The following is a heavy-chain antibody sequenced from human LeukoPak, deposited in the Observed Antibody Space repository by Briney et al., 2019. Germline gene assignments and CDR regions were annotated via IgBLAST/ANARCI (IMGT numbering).Heavy chain of an antibody. CDR2: MNHNSGNP. D-gene: IGHD5-12*01. J-gene: IGHJ4*02. V-gene: IGHV1-8*01. CDR1: GYTFTSYD. CDR3: ARGLGSHSDIVATIY. Sequence: ASVKVSCKASGYTFTSYDINWVRQATGQGLEGMVWMNHNSGNPGYAQKFQGRVTMTRNTSISTAYMELSSLRSEDTAVYYCARGLGSHSDIVATIYWGQGTLVTVSS.